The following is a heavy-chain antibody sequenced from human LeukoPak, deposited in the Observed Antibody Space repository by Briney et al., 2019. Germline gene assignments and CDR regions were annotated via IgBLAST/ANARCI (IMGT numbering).Heavy chain of an antibody. D-gene: IGHD1-1*01. J-gene: IGHJ4*02. CDR2: IKQDGSEK. CDR1: GFTFSNAW. Sequence: GGSLRLSCAASGFTFSNAWMSWVRQAPGKGLEWVANIKQDGSEKYYVDSVKGRFTISRDNAKNSLYLQMNSLRAEDTAVYYCAREVPKNYWGQGTLVTVSS. V-gene: IGHV3-7*01. CDR3: AREVPKNY.